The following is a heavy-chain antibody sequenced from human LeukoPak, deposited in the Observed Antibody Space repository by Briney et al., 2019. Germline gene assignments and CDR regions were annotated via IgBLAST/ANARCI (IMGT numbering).Heavy chain of an antibody. CDR3: ARSLKVSAALDVFDI. V-gene: IGHV3-21*01. J-gene: IGHJ3*02. CDR1: EFTFSSHS. CDR2: ISRSGGSI. Sequence: GGSLRLSCAASEFTFSSHSMNWVRQAPGKGLEWVSSISRSGGSIYYVDSLKGRFTISRDNAKNSLYLQMNSLRAEDTAVYFCARSLKVSAALDVFDIWGQGTMVTVSS. D-gene: IGHD2-2*01.